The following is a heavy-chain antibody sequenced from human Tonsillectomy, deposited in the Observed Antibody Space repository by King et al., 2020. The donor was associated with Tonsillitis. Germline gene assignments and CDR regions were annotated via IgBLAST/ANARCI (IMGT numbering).Heavy chain of an antibody. D-gene: IGHD3-10*01. J-gene: IGHJ6*03. CDR2: ISAYNGNT. Sequence: QLVQSGAEVKKPGASVKVSCKASGYTFTSYGITWVRQAPGQGLEWMGWISAYNGNTNYAQKFQGRVTMTTDTSTSTAYMELRSLRSDDTAVYYCARVLDYDGSWTYYKENYYMDVWGKGTTVTVSS. CDR1: GYTFTSYG. CDR3: ARVLDYDGSWTYYKENYYMDV. V-gene: IGHV1-18*01.